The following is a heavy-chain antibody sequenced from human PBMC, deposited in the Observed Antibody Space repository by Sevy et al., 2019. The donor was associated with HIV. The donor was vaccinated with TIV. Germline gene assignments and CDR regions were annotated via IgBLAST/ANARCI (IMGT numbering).Heavy chain of an antibody. V-gene: IGHV4-59*08. CDR2: INYNGHI. D-gene: IGHD1-26*01. CDR1: GGSITSLY. CDR3: AGENAWGRGYS. J-gene: IGHJ4*02. Sequence: SETLSLTCTVSGGSITSLYWNWIRQPPGKGLEWIANINYNGHINYNPSLKSRVTLSLDTSKNQFSLRLCSVTAADTAMYYCAGENAWGRGYSWGQGTLVTVSS.